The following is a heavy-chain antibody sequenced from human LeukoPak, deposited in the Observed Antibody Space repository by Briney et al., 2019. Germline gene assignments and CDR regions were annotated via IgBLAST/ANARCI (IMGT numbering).Heavy chain of an antibody. CDR1: GFTFSSYA. D-gene: IGHD2-15*01. V-gene: IGHV3-64D*06. CDR3: VKGTMAGRRGGY. CDR2: ISSNGGST. Sequence: GGSLRLSCSASGFTFSSYAMHWVRQAPGKGPEYVSAISSNGGSTYYADSVKGRFTISRDNSKNTLYPQMSSLRAEDTAVYYCVKGTMAGRRGGYWGQGTLVTVSS. J-gene: IGHJ4*02.